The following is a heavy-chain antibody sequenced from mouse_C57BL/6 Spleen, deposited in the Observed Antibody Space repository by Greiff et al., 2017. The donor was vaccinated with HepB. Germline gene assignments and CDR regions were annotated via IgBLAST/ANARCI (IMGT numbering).Heavy chain of an antibody. J-gene: IGHJ2*01. Sequence: ESGPGLVKPSQSLSLTCSVTGYSITSGYYWNWIRQFPGNKLEWMGYISYDGSNNYNPSLKNRISITRDTSKNQFFLKLNSVTTEDTATYYCARDRELGGYDNYYDYWGQGTTLTVSS. D-gene: IGHD2-2*01. V-gene: IGHV3-6*01. CDR2: ISYDGSN. CDR1: GYSITSGYY. CDR3: ARDRELGGYDNYYDY.